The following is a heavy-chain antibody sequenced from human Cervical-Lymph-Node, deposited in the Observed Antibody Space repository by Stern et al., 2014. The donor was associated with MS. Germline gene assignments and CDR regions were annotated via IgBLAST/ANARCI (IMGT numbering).Heavy chain of an antibody. D-gene: IGHD1-1*01. V-gene: IGHV4-59*11. CDR1: GGSISSHY. J-gene: IGHJ6*02. Sequence: QVQLQESGPGLVKPSETLSLTCIVSGGSISSHYWSWILQPPGKGLEWIGHIYFSGSTDYNPSLQSRVTMSADISKNQISLRLSSVTAADTAVYYCARAPYDFTNWYGMDVWGQGTTVTVSS. CDR3: ARAPYDFTNWYGMDV. CDR2: IYFSGST.